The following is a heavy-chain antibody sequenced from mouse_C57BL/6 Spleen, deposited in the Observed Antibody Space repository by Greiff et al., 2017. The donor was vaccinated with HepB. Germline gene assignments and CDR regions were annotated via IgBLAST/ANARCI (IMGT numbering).Heavy chain of an antibody. CDR3: ARGKGYGSSGYAMDY. D-gene: IGHD1-1*01. V-gene: IGHV1-69*01. J-gene: IGHJ4*01. CDR1: GYTFTSYW. Sequence: QVQLQQSGAELVMPGASVKLSCKASGYTFTSYWMHWVKQRPGQGLEWIGEIDPSDSYTNYNQKFKGKSTLTVDKSSSTAYMQLSSLTSEDSAVYYCARGKGYGSSGYAMDYWGQGTSVTVSS. CDR2: IDPSDSYT.